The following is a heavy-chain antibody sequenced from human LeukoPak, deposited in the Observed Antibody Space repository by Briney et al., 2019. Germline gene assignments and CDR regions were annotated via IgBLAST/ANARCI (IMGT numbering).Heavy chain of an antibody. CDR1: GFTFSSYA. D-gene: IGHD6-13*01. Sequence: GRSLRLSCAASGFTFSSYATHWVRQAPGKGLEWVAVISYDGSNKYYADSVKGRFTISRDNSKNTLYLQMNSLRAEDTAVYYCAREGPYSSSWYYFDYWGQGTLVTVSS. J-gene: IGHJ4*02. V-gene: IGHV3-30-3*01. CDR3: AREGPYSSSWYYFDY. CDR2: ISYDGSNK.